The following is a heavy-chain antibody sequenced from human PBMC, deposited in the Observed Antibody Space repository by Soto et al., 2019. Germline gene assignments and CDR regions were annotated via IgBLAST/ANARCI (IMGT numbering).Heavy chain of an antibody. V-gene: IGHV1-69*01. J-gene: IGHJ4*02. Sequence: EQLVQSGAEVKKPGSSVKVSCKASGGLFSSYPIAWVRKFPGQGLEWMGGIIPVFHTAYYTQRFQGRVTITADESTNTAYMELSSLRSEDTAIYYCARGGSGYTWFNEFWGQGTLVTVSS. CDR2: IIPVFHTA. D-gene: IGHD3-22*01. CDR3: ARGGSGYTWFNEF. CDR1: GGLFSSYP.